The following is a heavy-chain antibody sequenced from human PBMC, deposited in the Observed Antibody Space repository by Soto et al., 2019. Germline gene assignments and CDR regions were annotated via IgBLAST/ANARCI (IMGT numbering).Heavy chain of an antibody. CDR3: ARLLYHDNSGLQYDTFDM. CDR2: AFYTWTT. D-gene: IGHD3-22*01. J-gene: IGHJ1*01. Sequence: QMQLQESGPGLVKASETLSLTCTVSGGSTSRYHWGWVRQPPGQGLRWVGYAFYTWTTRYNPSLSARVTRSVDTSRNLVSLKLSSVTAADTAVYYCARLLYHDNSGLQYDTFDMWGQGPLDSVSS. CDR1: GGSTSRYH. V-gene: IGHV4-59*01.